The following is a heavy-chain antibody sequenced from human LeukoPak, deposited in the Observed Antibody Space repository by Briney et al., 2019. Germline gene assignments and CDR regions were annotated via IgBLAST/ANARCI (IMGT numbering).Heavy chain of an antibody. J-gene: IGHJ4*02. CDR1: GYTFTSYG. CDR3: ARGLVRYFDWLGVPDY. CDR2: ISAYNGNT. V-gene: IGHV1-18*01. D-gene: IGHD3-9*01. Sequence: VAVKVSCKASGYTFTSYGISWVRQAPGQGLEWMGWISAYNGNTNYAQKLQGRVTMTTDTSTSTAYMELRSLRSDDTAVYYCARGLVRYFDWLGVPDYWGQGTLVTVSS.